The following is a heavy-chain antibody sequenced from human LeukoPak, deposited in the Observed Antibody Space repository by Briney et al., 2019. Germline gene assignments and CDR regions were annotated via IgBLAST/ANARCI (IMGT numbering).Heavy chain of an antibody. Sequence: ASVTVSCKASGYTFTGYYMHWVRQAPGQGLEWMGWINPNSGGTNYAQKFQGWVTMTRDTSISTAYMELSRLRSDDTAVYYCATGSGSYPWDHYYYYGMDVWGQGTTVTVSS. CDR2: INPNSGGT. J-gene: IGHJ6*02. CDR3: ATGSGSYPWDHYYYYGMDV. V-gene: IGHV1-2*04. CDR1: GYTFTGYY. D-gene: IGHD3-10*01.